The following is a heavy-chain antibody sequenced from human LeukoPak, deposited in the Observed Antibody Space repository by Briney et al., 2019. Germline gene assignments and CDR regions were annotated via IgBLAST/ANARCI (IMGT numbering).Heavy chain of an antibody. CDR1: GFTFSSYA. J-gene: IGHJ3*02. Sequence: TGGSLRLSCAASGFTFSSYAMHWVRQAPGKGLECVAVISYDGSNKYYGDSVKGRFTISRDNSKNTLYLQMNSLRAEDTAVYYCASRQGDAFDIWGQGTMVTVSS. V-gene: IGHV3-30*04. CDR2: ISYDGSNK. CDR3: ASRQGDAFDI.